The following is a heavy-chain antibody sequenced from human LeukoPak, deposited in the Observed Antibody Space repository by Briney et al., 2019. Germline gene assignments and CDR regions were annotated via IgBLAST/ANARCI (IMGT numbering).Heavy chain of an antibody. J-gene: IGHJ6*02. Sequence: GASVKVSCKASGYTFTGYYMHWVRQAPGQGLEWMGWINPNSGGTNYAQKFQGRVTMTRDTSISTAYMELSRLRSDDTAVYYCARDDGLAGGWNDAYYYGMDVWGQGTTVTVSS. CDR3: ARDDGLAGGWNDAYYYGMDV. CDR2: INPNSGGT. CDR1: GYTFTGYY. V-gene: IGHV1-2*02. D-gene: IGHD1-1*01.